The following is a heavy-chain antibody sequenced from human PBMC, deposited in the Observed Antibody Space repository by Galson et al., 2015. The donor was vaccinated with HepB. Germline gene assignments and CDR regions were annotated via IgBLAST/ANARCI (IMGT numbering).Heavy chain of an antibody. V-gene: IGHV1-46*04. J-gene: IGHJ3*02. CDR2: VNPSGGST. Sequence: VKVSCKASGYIFTSYYMHWVRQAPGQGLEWMGIVNPSGGSTSYAQKLQGRVTMTRDTSTSTVYMELSSLRSEDTAVYYCAREHYSYYDILTGYYPRDGDAFDIWGQGTMVTVSS. CDR3: AREHYSYYDILTGYYPRDGDAFDI. CDR1: GYIFTSYY. D-gene: IGHD3-9*01.